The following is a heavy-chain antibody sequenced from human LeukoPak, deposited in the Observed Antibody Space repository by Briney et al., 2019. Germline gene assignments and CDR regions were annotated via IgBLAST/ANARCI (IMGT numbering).Heavy chain of an antibody. D-gene: IGHD2-15*01. J-gene: IGHJ1*01. V-gene: IGHV4-34*01. CDR2: ITHNGST. CDR1: GESLNDYY. Sequence: PSETLSLTCGVHGESLNDYYWSWIRQSPGKGLEWIGEITHNGSTTFNPSLESRLTISVDTSKNQFSLKLTSVTAADASVYFCARGFCRRESCYSGEYFQHWGQGTLVTVSS. CDR3: ARGFCRRESCYSGEYFQH.